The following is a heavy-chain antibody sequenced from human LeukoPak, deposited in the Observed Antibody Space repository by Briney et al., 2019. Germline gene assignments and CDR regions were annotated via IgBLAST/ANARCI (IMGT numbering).Heavy chain of an antibody. CDR1: GFTVSNMY. CDR2: IYGDGRT. D-gene: IGHD3-22*01. CDR3: ARRAGDYSHPYDY. V-gene: IGHV3-53*01. J-gene: IGHJ4*02. Sequence: GGSLRLSCAASGFTVSNMYMTWVRQAPGKGLEWVSLIYGDGRTSYADSVKGRCTISRDNSKNTLYLQMNSLRAEDTAVYYCARRAGDYSHPYDYWGQGTLVTVSS.